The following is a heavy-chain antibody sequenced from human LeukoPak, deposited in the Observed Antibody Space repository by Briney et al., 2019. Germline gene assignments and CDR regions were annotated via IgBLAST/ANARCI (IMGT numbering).Heavy chain of an antibody. Sequence: ASVKVSCKASGYTFTGYYMHWVRQAPGQGLEWMGWINPNSGGTNYAQKFQGRVTMTRDTSISTAYMELSRLRSDDTAVYYCARDRLLYSSSYDYWGQGTLVTVSS. J-gene: IGHJ4*02. D-gene: IGHD6-13*01. CDR2: INPNSGGT. V-gene: IGHV1-2*02. CDR3: ARDRLLYSSSYDY. CDR1: GYTFTGYY.